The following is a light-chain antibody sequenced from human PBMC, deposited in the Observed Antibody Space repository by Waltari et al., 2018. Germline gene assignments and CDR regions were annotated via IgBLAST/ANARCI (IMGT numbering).Light chain of an antibody. V-gene: IGLV4-69*01. CDR1: SGHSSNV. J-gene: IGLJ3*02. Sequence: QLVLTQSPSASASLGASVKLTCTLSSGHSSNVIAWLQQQPEKGPRYLMKVNRDGSHSKGDEITDRVAGSSSGAECYLTISSLQSEDEGDYYCQTGGHGTWVFGGGTKLTVL. CDR3: QTGGHGTWV. CDR2: VNRDGSH.